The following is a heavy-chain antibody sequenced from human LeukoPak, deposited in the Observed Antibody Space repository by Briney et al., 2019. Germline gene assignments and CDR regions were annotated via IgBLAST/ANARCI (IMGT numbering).Heavy chain of an antibody. V-gene: IGHV3-21*01. CDR2: ISSSSSYI. CDR1: GFTFSSYS. CDR3: ARDGPARRARDYYYYMDV. D-gene: IGHD6-6*01. Sequence: GGSLRLSCAASGFTFSSYSMNWVRQAPGKGLEWVSSISSSSSYIYYADSVKGRFTISRDNAKNSLYLQMNSLRAEDTAVYYCARDGPARRARDYYYYMDVWGKGTTVTVSS. J-gene: IGHJ6*03.